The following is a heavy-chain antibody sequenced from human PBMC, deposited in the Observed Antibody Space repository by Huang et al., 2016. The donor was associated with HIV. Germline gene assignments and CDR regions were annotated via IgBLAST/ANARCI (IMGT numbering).Heavy chain of an antibody. CDR2: ISNDGSSR. D-gene: IGHD5-12*01. CDR3: TREYTVAGAFDL. V-gene: IGHV3-30-3*01. CDR1: GFSFANYA. J-gene: IGHJ3*01. Sequence: QVQLVESGGGVVQPGRSLRLSCAASGFSFANYAMHWVRQAPGKRLVWVTFISNDGSSRYYSDSVQGRFTISRDNFKNALYLQMNRLRGDDTAVYYCTREYTVAGAFDLWGQGTMVTVSS.